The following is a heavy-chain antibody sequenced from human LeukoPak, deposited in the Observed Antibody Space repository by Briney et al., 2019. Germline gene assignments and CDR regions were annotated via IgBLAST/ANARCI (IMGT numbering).Heavy chain of an antibody. V-gene: IGHV3-9*01. CDR2: MSWNSGSI. D-gene: IGHD1-14*01. CDR1: GFTFDDYA. Sequence: GRSLRLSCAASGFTFDDYAMHWVRQAPGKGLEWVSGMSWNSGSIVYADCVKGRFTISRDNAKNSLYLQMNSLTAEDTALYYCARNRRPRYPASFDIWGQGTMVTVSS. J-gene: IGHJ3*02. CDR3: ARNRRPRYPASFDI.